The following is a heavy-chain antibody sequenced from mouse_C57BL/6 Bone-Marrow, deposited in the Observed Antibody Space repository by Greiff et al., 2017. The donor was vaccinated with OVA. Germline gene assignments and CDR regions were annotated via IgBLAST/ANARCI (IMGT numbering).Heavy chain of an antibody. J-gene: IGHJ2*01. Sequence: QVQLQQSGAELVRPGASVTLSCKASGYTFTDYEMHWVKQTPVHGLEWIGAIDPETGGTAYNQKFKGKAILTADKSSSTAYMELRSLTSEDSAVYYCTATVRYLDYWGQGTTLTVSS. CDR1: GYTFTDYE. D-gene: IGHD1-1*01. V-gene: IGHV1-15*01. CDR3: TATVRYLDY. CDR2: IDPETGGT.